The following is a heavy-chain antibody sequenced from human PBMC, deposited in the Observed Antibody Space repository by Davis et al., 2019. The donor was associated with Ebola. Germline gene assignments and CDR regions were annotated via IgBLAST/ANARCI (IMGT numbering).Heavy chain of an antibody. D-gene: IGHD3-3*01. J-gene: IGHJ4*02. CDR2: ISSSSSTI. CDR1: GFTFSSYS. CDR3: ARDLPTYYDFWSGYFYY. Sequence: GESLKISCAASGFTFSSYSMNWVRQAPGKGLEWVSYISSSSSTIYYADSVKGRFTISRDNAKNSLYLQINSLRAEDTAVYYCARDLPTYYDFWSGYFYYWGQGTLVTVSS. V-gene: IGHV3-48*01.